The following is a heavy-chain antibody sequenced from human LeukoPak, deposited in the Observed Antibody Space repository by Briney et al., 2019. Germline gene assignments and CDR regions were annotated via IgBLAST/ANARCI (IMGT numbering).Heavy chain of an antibody. V-gene: IGHV1-69*13. Sequence: GASVKVSCKASGYTFTSYAMNWVRQAPGQGLEWMGGIIPIFGTANYAQKFQGRVTITADESTSTAYMELSSLRSEDTAVYYCATPDTAMVTPYYFDYWGQGTLVTVSS. D-gene: IGHD5-18*01. CDR1: GYTFTSYA. CDR3: ATPDTAMVTPYYFDY. CDR2: IIPIFGTA. J-gene: IGHJ4*02.